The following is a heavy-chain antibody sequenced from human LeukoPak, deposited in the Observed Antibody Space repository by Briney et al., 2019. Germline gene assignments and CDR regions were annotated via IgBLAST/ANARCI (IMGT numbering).Heavy chain of an antibody. V-gene: IGHV1-69*05. Sequence: GASVKVSCKASGGTFSSYAISWVRQAPGQGLEWMGGIIPIFGTANYAQKFQGRVTISTDESTSTAYMELSSRRAEDTAVYYCARDRASSSWFDYWGQGTLVTVSS. D-gene: IGHD6-13*01. CDR3: ARDRASSSWFDY. J-gene: IGHJ4*02. CDR1: GGTFSSYA. CDR2: IIPIFGTA.